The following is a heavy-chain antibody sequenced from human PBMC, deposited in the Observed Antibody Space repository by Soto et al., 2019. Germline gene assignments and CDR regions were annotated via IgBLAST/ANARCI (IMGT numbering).Heavy chain of an antibody. Sequence: SETLSLTCAVYGGSFSGYYWSWIRQPPGKGLEWIGEINHSGSTNYNPSLKSRVTISVDTSKNQFSLKLSSVTAADTAVYYCAGFGSSWNYYMDVWGKGTTVTVSS. CDR2: INHSGST. CDR1: GGSFSGYY. V-gene: IGHV4-34*01. D-gene: IGHD6-13*01. J-gene: IGHJ6*03. CDR3: AGFGSSWNYYMDV.